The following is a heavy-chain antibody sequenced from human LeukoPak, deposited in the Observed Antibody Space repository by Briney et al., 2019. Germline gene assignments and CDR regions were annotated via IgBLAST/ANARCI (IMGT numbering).Heavy chain of an antibody. J-gene: IGHJ3*02. D-gene: IGHD3-22*01. CDR2: IIPIFGTA. V-gene: IGHV1-69*05. Sequence: GASVKVSCKASGGTFSSYAISWVRQAPGQGLEWMGGIIPIFGTANYAQKFQGRVTITTDESTSTAYMELSSLRSEDTAVYYCARSYDSSGYSLRVGAFDIWGQGTMVTVSS. CDR1: GGTFSSYA. CDR3: ARSYDSSGYSLRVGAFDI.